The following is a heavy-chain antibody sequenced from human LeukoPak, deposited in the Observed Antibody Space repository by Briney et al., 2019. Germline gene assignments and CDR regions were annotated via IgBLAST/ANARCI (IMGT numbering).Heavy chain of an antibody. Sequence: GASVKVSCKASGYTFTGYYMHWVRQAPGQGLEWMGWINPNSGGTNYAQKFQGRVTMTRDTSISTAYMELSRLRSDDTAVYYCARDPADYGDFSFDYWDQGTLVTVSS. D-gene: IGHD4-17*01. CDR1: GYTFTGYY. J-gene: IGHJ4*02. V-gene: IGHV1-2*02. CDR3: ARDPADYGDFSFDY. CDR2: INPNSGGT.